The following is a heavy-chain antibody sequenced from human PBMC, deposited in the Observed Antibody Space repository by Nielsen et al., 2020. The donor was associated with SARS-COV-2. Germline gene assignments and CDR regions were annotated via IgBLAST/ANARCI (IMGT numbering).Heavy chain of an antibody. D-gene: IGHD6-6*01. CDR1: GYTFTGSY. CDR2: INPNSGAT. J-gene: IGHJ4*02. Sequence: ASVKVSCKASGYTFTGSYVHWVRQAPGQGLEWMGRINPNSGATIYAQKFQGRATMTRDTSISTAYLEVTRLRSDDTAVYYCARGGSIPARPLDYWGLGTLVTVSS. CDR3: ARGGSIPARPLDY. V-gene: IGHV1-2*06.